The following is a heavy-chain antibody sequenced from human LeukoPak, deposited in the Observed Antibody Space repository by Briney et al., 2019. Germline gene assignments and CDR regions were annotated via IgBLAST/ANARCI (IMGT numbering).Heavy chain of an antibody. CDR3: ARDVHGDYGSGWFDP. CDR1: GGTFNHSA. D-gene: IGHD4-17*01. J-gene: IGHJ5*02. CDR2: IMPLFGTA. V-gene: IGHV1-69*05. Sequence: GASVKVSCKTSGGTFNHSAISWVRQAPGQGLEWLGGIMPLFGTAGYAQKFQGRVTITKDESTRTVHLELTSLTSDDTAVYYCARDVHGDYGSGWFDPWGQGTLVSVSS.